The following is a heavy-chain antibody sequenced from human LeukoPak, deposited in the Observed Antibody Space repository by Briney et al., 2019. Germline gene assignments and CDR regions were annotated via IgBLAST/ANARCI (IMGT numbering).Heavy chain of an antibody. D-gene: IGHD3-10*01. CDR3: ARDRLTMVRGVIGY. CDR2: ISAYNGNT. J-gene: IGHJ4*02. Sequence: GASVKVSCKASGYTFTSYGISWVRQAPGQGLEWMGWISAYNGNTNYAQKLQGGVTMTTDTSTSTAYMELRSLRSDDTAVYCCARDRLTMVRGVIGYWGQGTLVTVSS. CDR1: GYTFTSYG. V-gene: IGHV1-18*01.